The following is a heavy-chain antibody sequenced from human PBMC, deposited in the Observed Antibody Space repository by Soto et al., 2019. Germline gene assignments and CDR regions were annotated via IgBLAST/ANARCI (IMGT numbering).Heavy chain of an antibody. D-gene: IGHD6-13*01. Sequence: PGGSLRLSCAASGFTFSSYAMSWVRQAPGKGLEWVSAISGSGGSTYYADSGKGRFTTSRDNSKNTLYMKMNSLRAEDTAVYFCAKRQGIGAAAKNFDVWGQGARVTVSS. CDR3: AKRQGIGAAAKNFDV. CDR2: ISGSGGST. CDR1: GFTFSSYA. V-gene: IGHV3-23*01. J-gene: IGHJ4*02.